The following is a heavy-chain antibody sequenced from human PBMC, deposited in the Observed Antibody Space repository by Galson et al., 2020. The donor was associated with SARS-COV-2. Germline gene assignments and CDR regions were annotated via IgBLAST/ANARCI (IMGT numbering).Heavy chain of an antibody. CDR1: GYTFKYYW. J-gene: IGHJ4*02. Sequence: GESLKISCKGSGYTFKYYWVAWVRQMPGQGLEWMGIIDPGDSDVRYSPAFEGQVTISADKSISTAYLQWSSLNASDTAMYYCAKLQGDSDRADGNFGDLDHWGQGTLVTVSS. CDR3: AKLQGDSDRADGNFGDLDH. V-gene: IGHV5-51*01. D-gene: IGHD3-3*02. CDR2: IDPGDSDV.